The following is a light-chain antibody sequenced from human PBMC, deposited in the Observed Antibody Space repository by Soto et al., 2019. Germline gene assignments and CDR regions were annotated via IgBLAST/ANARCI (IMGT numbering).Light chain of an antibody. CDR3: TSSAGGYIPHL. Sequence: QSVLTQPPSASGSPGQSVTISCTGTSNDVGGYNYVSWYQQHPGRAPKLIIYEVTQRPSGVPDRFSGSKSGNTASLTVSGLQAEDYFDYYDTSSAGGYIPHLFGSVTKVT. J-gene: IGLJ1*01. V-gene: IGLV2-8*01. CDR1: SNDVGGYNY. CDR2: EVT.